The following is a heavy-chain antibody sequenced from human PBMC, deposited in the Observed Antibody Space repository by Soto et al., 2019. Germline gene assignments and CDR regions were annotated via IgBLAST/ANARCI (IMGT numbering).Heavy chain of an antibody. CDR3: AARVDGSPWLDY. J-gene: IGHJ4*02. CDR1: VGSVSSNYW. CDR2: IYQSVTT. D-gene: IGHD5-12*01. Sequence: PSETLSLTCAVSVGSVSSNYWWTCVRQSPGTGLEWIGEIYQSVTTNHNPSLKSRVTISVDRSKNHFSLKVSSLTAADTAIYYCAARVDGSPWLDYWGQGTLVTVSS. V-gene: IGHV4-4*02.